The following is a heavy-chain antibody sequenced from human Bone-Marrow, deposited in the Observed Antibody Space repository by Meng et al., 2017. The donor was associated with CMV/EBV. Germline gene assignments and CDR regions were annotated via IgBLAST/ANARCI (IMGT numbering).Heavy chain of an antibody. CDR2: ISSSSSYI. D-gene: IGHD2-2*01. CDR1: GFTVSSYS. CDR3: ARDKGAAASLYYYYYGMDV. V-gene: IGHV3-21*01. Sequence: GESLKISCAASGFTVSSYSMNWVRQAPGKGLEWVSSISSSSSYIYYADSVKGRFTISRDNAKNSLYLQMNSLRAEDTAVYYCARDKGAAASLYYYYYGMDVWGQGPTVTVSS. J-gene: IGHJ6*02.